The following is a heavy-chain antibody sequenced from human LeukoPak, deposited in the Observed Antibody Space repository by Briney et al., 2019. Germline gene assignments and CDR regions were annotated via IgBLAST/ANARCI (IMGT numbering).Heavy chain of an antibody. CDR2: ISAYNGNT. CDR3: ARETYSSGGSYFDY. J-gene: IGHJ4*02. V-gene: IGHV1-18*01. CDR1: GYTFTSYG. D-gene: IGHD6-19*01. Sequence: ASVKVSCKASGYTFTSYGISWVRQAPGQGLEWMGWISAYNGNTNYAQKLQGRVTMTTDTSTSTAYMELRSLGSDDTAVYYCARETYSSGGSYFDYWGQGTLVTVSS.